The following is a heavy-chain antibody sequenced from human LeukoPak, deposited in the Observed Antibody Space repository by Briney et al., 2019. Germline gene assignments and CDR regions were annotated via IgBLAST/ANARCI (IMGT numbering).Heavy chain of an antibody. Sequence: GESLKISCKGSGYSFTSYWIGWVRQMPGKGLEWMGIIYPGDSDTRYSPSFQGHVTISADKSISTAYLQWSSLKASDTAMYYCARNGQEGGYSYGPTNIDYWGQGTLVTVSS. CDR1: GYSFTSYW. D-gene: IGHD5-18*01. V-gene: IGHV5-51*01. CDR2: IYPGDSDT. J-gene: IGHJ4*02. CDR3: ARNGQEGGYSYGPTNIDY.